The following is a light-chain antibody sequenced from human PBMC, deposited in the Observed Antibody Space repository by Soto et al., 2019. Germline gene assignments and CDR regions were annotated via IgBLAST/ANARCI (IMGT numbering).Light chain of an antibody. Sequence: DTVLTQSPGTLSLSPGERATLSCRASQRVASSYLAWYQQKPGQAPRLLIYATSSRATGIPDRFSGSGSGTDFTLTISRLEPEDFAVYYCQQYYGSGTFGQGTKVDIK. J-gene: IGKJ1*01. V-gene: IGKV3-20*01. CDR1: QRVASSY. CDR2: ATS. CDR3: QQYYGSGT.